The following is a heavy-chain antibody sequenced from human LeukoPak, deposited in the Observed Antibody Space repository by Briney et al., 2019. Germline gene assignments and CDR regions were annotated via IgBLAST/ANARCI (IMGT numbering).Heavy chain of an antibody. D-gene: IGHD2-15*01. Sequence: HAASVKVSCKASGYTFTSYYIHWVRQAPGQGLEWMGIIIPSAGRTNYAQKFRGRVSMTTDMSTSTVYMELSSLRSEDTAVYYCAREYSGGNFDYWGQGTLVTVSS. CDR3: AREYSGGNFDY. CDR2: IIPSAGRT. CDR1: GYTFTSYY. V-gene: IGHV1-46*01. J-gene: IGHJ4*01.